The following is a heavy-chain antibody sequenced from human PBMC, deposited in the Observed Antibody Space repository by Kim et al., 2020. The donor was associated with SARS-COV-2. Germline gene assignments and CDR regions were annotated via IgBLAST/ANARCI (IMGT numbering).Heavy chain of an antibody. CDR1: GYTFTSYG. V-gene: IGHV1-18*01. CDR3: ARDKGRHAMTTVTYHGDAFDI. J-gene: IGHJ3*02. D-gene: IGHD4-4*01. Sequence: ASVKVSCKASGYTFTSYGISWVRQAPGQGLEWMGWISAYNGNTNYAQKLQGRVTMTTDTSTSTAYMELRSLRSDDTAVYYCARDKGRHAMTTVTYHGDAFDIWGQGTMVTVSS. CDR2: ISAYNGNT.